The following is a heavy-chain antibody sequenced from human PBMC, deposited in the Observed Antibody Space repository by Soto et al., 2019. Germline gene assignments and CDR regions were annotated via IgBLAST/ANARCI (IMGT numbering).Heavy chain of an antibody. V-gene: IGHV1-46*01. J-gene: IGHJ6*03. CDR1: GYTFTSYY. CDR3: ARDVISGPSYPTAMDV. Sequence: ASVKVSCKASGYTFTSYYMHWVRQAPGQGLEWMGIINPSGGSTSYAQKFQGRVTITRDTSASTAYMELSSLRSEDTAVYYCARDVISGPSYPTAMDVWGKGTTVTVSS. CDR2: INPSGGST. D-gene: IGHD1-26*01.